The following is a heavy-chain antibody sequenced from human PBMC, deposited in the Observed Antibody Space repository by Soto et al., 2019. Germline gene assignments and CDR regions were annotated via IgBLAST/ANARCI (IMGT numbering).Heavy chain of an antibody. CDR2: ITSSGGST. D-gene: IGHD3-22*01. CDR1: GFIFSNSA. J-gene: IGHJ5*02. V-gene: IGHV3-23*01. Sequence: GGSLRPSCAASGFIFSNSAMSWVRQAPGKGLGWVSAITSSGGSTYYADSVKGRFTISRDNSKNTLSLEMNSLRAEDTAVYFCSRQTGSSRYNFGNWFDPWGQGTLVTVSS. CDR3: SRQTGSSRYNFGNWFDP.